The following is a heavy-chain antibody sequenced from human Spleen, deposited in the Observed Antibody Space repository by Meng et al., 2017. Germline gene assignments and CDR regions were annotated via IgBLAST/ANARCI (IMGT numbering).Heavy chain of an antibody. CDR1: GGTFSNYA. CDR2: IIPTSGAA. D-gene: IGHD3-10*01. Sequence: SVKVSCKASGGTFSNYAVTWVRQAPGQGLEWMGGIIPTSGAANYAQRFQGRVTIIADKITNIAYMELSSLTSEDTAVYYCARREYRHSSDYYYGLDVWGQGTTVTVSS. J-gene: IGHJ6*02. V-gene: IGHV1-69*06. CDR3: ARREYRHSSDYYYGLDV.